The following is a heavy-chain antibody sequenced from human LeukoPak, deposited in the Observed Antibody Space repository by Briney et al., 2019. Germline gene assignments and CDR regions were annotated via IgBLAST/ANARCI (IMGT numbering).Heavy chain of an antibody. V-gene: IGHV1-2*02. CDR1: GYTFTSYY. Sequence: GASVKVSCKASGYTFTSYYMHWVRQAPGQGLEWMGIINPSGGSTNYAQKFQGRVTMTRDTSISTAYMELSRLRSDDTAVYYCARDQGYCSGGSCYSYYYMDVWGKGTTVTVSS. CDR2: INPSGGST. J-gene: IGHJ6*03. CDR3: ARDQGYCSGGSCYSYYYMDV. D-gene: IGHD2-15*01.